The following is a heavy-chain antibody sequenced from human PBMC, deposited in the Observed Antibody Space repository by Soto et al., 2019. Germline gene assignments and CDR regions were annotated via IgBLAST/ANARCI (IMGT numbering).Heavy chain of an antibody. CDR1: GFSFRIYA. D-gene: IGHD1-26*01. V-gene: IGHV3-23*01. CDR3: AKDLRPDGRYDLDS. CDR2: MIGDGTSW. J-gene: IGHJ4*02. Sequence: EVQLLKSGGGLAQPGGSLRLSCAASGFSFRIYAMNWVRQAPGKGLEWVSVMIGDGTSWDYADSVRGRFTISRDNSKNTLYLQMNNLRTEDTAVYYCAKDLRPDGRYDLDSWGQGTLVTVSS.